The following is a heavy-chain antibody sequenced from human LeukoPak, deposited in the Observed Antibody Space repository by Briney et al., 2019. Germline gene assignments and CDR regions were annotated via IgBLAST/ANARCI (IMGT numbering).Heavy chain of an antibody. V-gene: IGHV1-69*13. J-gene: IGHJ4*02. Sequence: SVKVSCKASGGTFTSYAISWVRQAPGQGLEWMGGIIPIFGTANYAQKFQGRVTITADESTSTAYMELSSLRSEDTAVYYCARTPPDYGGNYYFDYWGQGTLVTVSS. CDR2: IIPIFGTA. CDR1: GGTFTSYA. CDR3: ARTPPDYGGNYYFDY. D-gene: IGHD4-23*01.